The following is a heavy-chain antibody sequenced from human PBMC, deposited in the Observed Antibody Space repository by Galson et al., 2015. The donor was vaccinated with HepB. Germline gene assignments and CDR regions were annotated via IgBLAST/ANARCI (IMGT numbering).Heavy chain of an antibody. V-gene: IGHV3-30*18. J-gene: IGHJ4*02. CDR1: GFTFSSYG. CDR2: ISYDGSNK. Sequence: SLRLSCAASGFTFSSYGMHWVRQAPGKGLEWVAVISYDGSNKYYADSVKGRFTISRDNSKNTLYLQMNSLRAEDTAVYYCAKDPKYCSGGSCYYGEGYFDYWGQGTLVTVSS. CDR3: AKDPKYCSGGSCYYGEGYFDY. D-gene: IGHD2-15*01.